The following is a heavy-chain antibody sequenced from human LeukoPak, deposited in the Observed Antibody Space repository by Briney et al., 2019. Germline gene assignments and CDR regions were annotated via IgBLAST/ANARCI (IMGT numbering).Heavy chain of an antibody. CDR1: GFTFSIYW. CDR3: ARDRWSYDPQGGFDC. Sequence: GGSLRLSCAAPGFTFSIYWMSWVRQAPGKGLEWVANIKQDGSERYYVDSVKGRFTLSRDNAKNSLYLQMSSLRAEDTAVYYCARDRWSYDPQGGFDCWGQGTLVTVSS. J-gene: IGHJ4*02. V-gene: IGHV3-7*03. CDR2: IKQDGSER. D-gene: IGHD3-22*01.